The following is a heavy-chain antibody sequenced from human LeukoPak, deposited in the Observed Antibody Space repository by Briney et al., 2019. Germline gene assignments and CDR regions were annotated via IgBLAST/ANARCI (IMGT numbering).Heavy chain of an antibody. J-gene: IGHJ4*02. CDR1: GFTFSNFW. V-gene: IGHV3-7*03. CDR3: KVGPMFEY. D-gene: IGHD1-26*01. CDR2: IKKDGSEK. Sequence: GGSLRLSCAASGFTFSNFWMSWVRQAPGKGLEWVANIKKDGSEKYYMDSVKGRFTISRDNSKNTLYLQMNSLKTEDTAVYYCKVGPMFEYWGQGTLVTVSS.